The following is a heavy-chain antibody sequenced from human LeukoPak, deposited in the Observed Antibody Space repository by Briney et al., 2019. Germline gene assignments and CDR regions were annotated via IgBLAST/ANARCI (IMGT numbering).Heavy chain of an antibody. CDR3: ARWTTTYLDY. V-gene: IGHV1-46*01. Sequence: ASVKVSCKASGYTFTSYAMHWVRQAPGQGLEWMGITDPIGGSTNYAQKFQGRVTMTRDTSTSTVYMELSSLRSEDSAVYYCARWTTTYLDYWGQGTLVTVSS. D-gene: IGHD4-11*01. J-gene: IGHJ4*02. CDR2: TDPIGGST. CDR1: GYTFTSYA.